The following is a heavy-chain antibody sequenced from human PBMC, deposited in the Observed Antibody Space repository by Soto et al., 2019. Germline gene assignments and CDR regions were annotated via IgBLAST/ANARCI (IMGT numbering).Heavy chain of an antibody. CDR3: ARVLGNDAFEI. CDR1: GGSISSSNW. V-gene: IGHV4-4*01. CDR2: IYHSGST. D-gene: IGHD3-3*02. J-gene: IGHJ3*02. Sequence: QVQLQESGPGLVRPSGTLSLTCAVSGGSISSSNWWSWVRQPPGKGLEWSGEIYHSGSTNYNPSPKVLVTISVDKARALFPLKLRSVAAAGTAVYCCARVLGNDAFEIWGQGTMVTVPS.